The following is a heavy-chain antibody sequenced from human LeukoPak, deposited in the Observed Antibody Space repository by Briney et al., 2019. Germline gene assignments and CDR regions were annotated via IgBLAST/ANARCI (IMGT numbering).Heavy chain of an antibody. D-gene: IGHD3-10*01. CDR2: IIPILGIA. CDR1: GGTFSSYA. V-gene: IGHV1-69*04. CDR3: ARAPTPHVLLWFGESDPFDY. J-gene: IGHJ4*02. Sequence: ASVKVSCKASGGTFSSYAISWVRQAPGQGLEWMGRIIPILGIANYAQKFQGRVTITADNSTSTAYMELSSLRSEDTAVYYCARAPTPHVLLWFGESDPFDYWGQGTLVTVSS.